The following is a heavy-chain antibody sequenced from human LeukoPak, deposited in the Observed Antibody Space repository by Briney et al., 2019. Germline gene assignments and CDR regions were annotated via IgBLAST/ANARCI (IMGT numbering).Heavy chain of an antibody. D-gene: IGHD1-26*01. CDR3: TRELGGSYNDY. CDR2: INIPSGGST. V-gene: IGHV1-46*01. Sequence: ASAKVSCKASGYPFTSYYIHWVRQAPGQGLEWVGIINIPSGGSTSYGQKFQGRVTMTRDTSTSTVYMELSSLRSEDTAVYYCTRELGGSYNDYWGQGTPVTVSS. J-gene: IGHJ4*02. CDR1: GYPFTSYY.